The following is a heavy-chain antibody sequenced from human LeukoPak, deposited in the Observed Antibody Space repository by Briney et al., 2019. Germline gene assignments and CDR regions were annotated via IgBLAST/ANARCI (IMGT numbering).Heavy chain of an antibody. CDR3: ARLIVGAKFDY. CDR1: GYTFTVYY. J-gene: IGHJ4*02. CDR2: INPNSGDT. D-gene: IGHD1-26*01. V-gene: IGHV1-2*02. Sequence: GASVTVSFTASGYTFTVYYMHWVRQAPGQGLEWMGWINPNSGDTYFAQSFQGRVTMTRDTSINTAYVELSGLRSDDTAVYYCARLIVGAKFDYWGQGTLVSVSS.